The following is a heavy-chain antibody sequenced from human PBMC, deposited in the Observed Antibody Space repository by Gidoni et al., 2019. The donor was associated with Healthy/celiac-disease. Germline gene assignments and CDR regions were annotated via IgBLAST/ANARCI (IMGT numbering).Heavy chain of an antibody. Sequence: QVQLVESAGGVVQPVRSLRLPCAASALPLRTHSLHWVRQASGKGLAWGAVIWYDGSNKYYADSVKGRFTSSRDNSKNTLYLQMNSLRAEDTAVYYCARDRYCSSTSCYIRDAFEIWGQGTMVTVSS. CDR2: IWYDGSNK. D-gene: IGHD2-2*02. J-gene: IGHJ3*02. CDR3: ARDRYCSSTSCYIRDAFEI. CDR1: ALPLRTHS. V-gene: IGHV3-33*01.